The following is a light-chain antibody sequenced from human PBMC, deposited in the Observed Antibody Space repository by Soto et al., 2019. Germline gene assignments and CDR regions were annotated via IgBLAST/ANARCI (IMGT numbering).Light chain of an antibody. Sequence: QSALTQPASVSGSPGQSITISCNGTSSDVGSYNLVSWYQQHPGKAPKLMIYEGSKRPSGVSNRFSGSKSGNTASLTISGLQAEDETDYYCCSYAGSSTFHVVFGGGTKVTVL. CDR3: CSYAGSSTFHVV. CDR1: SSDVGSYNL. V-gene: IGLV2-23*03. CDR2: EGS. J-gene: IGLJ2*01.